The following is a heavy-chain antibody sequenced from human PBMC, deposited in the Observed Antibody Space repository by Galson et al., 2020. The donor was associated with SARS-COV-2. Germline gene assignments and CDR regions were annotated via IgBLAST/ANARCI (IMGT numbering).Heavy chain of an antibody. V-gene: IGHV3-7*04. CDR2: MKQDGTEK. CDR3: ARVEWDSNNWYMIDY. CDR1: GFTFSSHW. J-gene: IGHJ4*02. D-gene: IGHD1-20*01. Sequence: GGSLRLSCAASGFTFSSHWMTWVRQAPGIGLQWVANMKQDGTEKFYADSVKGRFTISRDNAKNSLYLQMNSLRVEDTAVYYCARVEWDSNNWYMIDYWGQGTLVTVAS.